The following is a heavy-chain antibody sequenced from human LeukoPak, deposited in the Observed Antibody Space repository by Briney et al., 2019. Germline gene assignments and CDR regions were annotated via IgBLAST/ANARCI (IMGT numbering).Heavy chain of an antibody. V-gene: IGHV3-23*01. Sequence: PGGSLRLSCAVSGFTFSSYAMSWVRQAPGKGLEWVSAISGSGGSTYYADSVKGRFTISRDNSKNTLYLQMNSLRAEDTAVYYCAKLNQLGIQLWLHRGAFDIWGQGTMVTVSS. CDR1: GFTFSSYA. CDR3: AKLNQLGIQLWLHRGAFDI. J-gene: IGHJ3*02. D-gene: IGHD5-18*01. CDR2: ISGSGGST.